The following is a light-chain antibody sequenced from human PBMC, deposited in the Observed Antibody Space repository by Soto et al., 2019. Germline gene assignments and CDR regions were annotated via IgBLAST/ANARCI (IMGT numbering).Light chain of an antibody. J-gene: IGLJ2*01. CDR1: SDDIGANNY. CDR2: EAA. Sequence: SALTQPASVSGSPGQSITISCTGTSDDIGANNYVSWYQHHPGKAPKILIYEAANRPSGISHRFSGSKSGNTASLTISGLQAEDEADYFCTSYTSASTLVFGGGTKLTVL. CDR3: TSYTSASTLV. V-gene: IGLV2-14*01.